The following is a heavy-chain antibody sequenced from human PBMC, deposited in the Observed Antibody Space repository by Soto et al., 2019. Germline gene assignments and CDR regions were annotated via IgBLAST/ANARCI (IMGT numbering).Heavy chain of an antibody. CDR2: IDYSRGP. Sequence: QLQLQESGPGLVKPSQTLSLTCTVSGGSISSGGYYWSWIRQHPGKGLEWIGYIDYSRGPYYNPSLESRVTTSVATSKNQCSLKLSSVTAADTAVYYCAGYSNSWSYNWFDPWGQGTLVTVSS. V-gene: IGHV4-31*03. J-gene: IGHJ5*02. CDR1: GGSISSGGYY. D-gene: IGHD6-13*01. CDR3: AGYSNSWSYNWFDP.